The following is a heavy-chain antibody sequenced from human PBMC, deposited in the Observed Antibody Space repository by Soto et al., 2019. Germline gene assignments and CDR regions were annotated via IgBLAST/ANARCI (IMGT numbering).Heavy chain of an antibody. J-gene: IGHJ3*02. Sequence: PSETLSLTCTVSGGSISSYYWSWIRQPPGKGLEWIGYIFYSGSTNYNPSLKSRVTISVDTSKNQFSLKLSSVTAADTAVYYCARDMSYYYDSSGPAFDIWGQGTMVTVSS. CDR3: ARDMSYYYDSSGPAFDI. CDR2: IFYSGST. CDR1: GGSISSYY. V-gene: IGHV4-59*01. D-gene: IGHD3-22*01.